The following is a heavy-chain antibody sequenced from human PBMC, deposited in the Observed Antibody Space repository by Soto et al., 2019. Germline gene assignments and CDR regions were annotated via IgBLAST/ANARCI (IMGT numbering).Heavy chain of an antibody. Sequence: GGSLRLSCAASGFTFSSYGMHWVRQAPGKGLEWVAVIWYDGSNKYYADSVKGRFTISRDNSKNTLYLQMNSLRAEDTAVYYCARARMEITPLDYWGQGTLVTVSS. CDR2: IWYDGSNK. CDR1: GFTFSSYG. J-gene: IGHJ4*02. CDR3: ARARMEITPLDY. D-gene: IGHD3-16*01. V-gene: IGHV3-33*01.